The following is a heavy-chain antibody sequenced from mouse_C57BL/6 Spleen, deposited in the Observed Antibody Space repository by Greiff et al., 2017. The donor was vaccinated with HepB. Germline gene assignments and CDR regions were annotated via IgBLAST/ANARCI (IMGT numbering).Heavy chain of an antibody. CDR2: IHPNSGST. V-gene: IGHV1-64*01. CDR3: ARRGDNYFDY. J-gene: IGHJ2*01. Sequence: QVQLQQPGAELVKPGASVKLSCKASGYTFTSYWMHWVKQRPGQGLEWIGMIHPNSGSTNYNEKFKSKATLAVDKSSSTAYMQLSSLTSEDSAVCYCARRGDNYFDYWGQGTTLTVSS. CDR1: GYTFTSYW.